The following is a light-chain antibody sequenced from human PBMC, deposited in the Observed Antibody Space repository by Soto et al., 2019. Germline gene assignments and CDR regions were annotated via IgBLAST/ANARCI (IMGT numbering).Light chain of an antibody. J-gene: IGKJ4*01. CDR1: QSISSY. Sequence: DIQMTQSPSTLCASVGDRVTITCRASQSISSYLNWYQQKPGKAPKLLIYAASSLQSGVPSRFSGSGSGTDFTLTISSLQPDDFATYYCQQYNFYPLTFGGGTKVDIK. CDR2: AAS. CDR3: QQYNFYPLT. V-gene: IGKV1-39*01.